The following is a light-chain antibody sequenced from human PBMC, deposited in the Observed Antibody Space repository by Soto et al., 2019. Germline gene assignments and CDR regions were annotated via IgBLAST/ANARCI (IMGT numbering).Light chain of an antibody. CDR1: QTVGVN. J-gene: IGKJ4*01. Sequence: EIVMTQSPATLSLSPGEGATLSCRASQTVGVNLAWYQHKRGQSPRLLIYGASTRATGISDRFSGSGSGTEFTLTISRLQSDDFAVYYCQQYNNWPRQLTFGGGTKVDIK. CDR2: GAS. V-gene: IGKV3-15*01. CDR3: QQYNNWPRQLT.